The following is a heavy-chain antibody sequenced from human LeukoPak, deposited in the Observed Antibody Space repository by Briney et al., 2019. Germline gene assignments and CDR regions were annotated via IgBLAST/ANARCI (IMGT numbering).Heavy chain of an antibody. CDR1: GYTSTSYG. Sequence: ASVKVSCKASGYTSTSYGISWVRQAPGQGLEWMGWISAYNGNTNYAQKLQGRVTMTTDTSTSTAYMELRSLRSDDTAVYYCARDITVVTPSDAFDIWGQGTMVTVSS. J-gene: IGHJ3*02. D-gene: IGHD4-23*01. V-gene: IGHV1-18*01. CDR2: ISAYNGNT. CDR3: ARDITVVTPSDAFDI.